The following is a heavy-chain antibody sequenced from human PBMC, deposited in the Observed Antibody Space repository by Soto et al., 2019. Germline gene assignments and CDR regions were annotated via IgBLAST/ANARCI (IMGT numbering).Heavy chain of an antibody. J-gene: IGHJ5*02. V-gene: IGHV1-69*13. CDR3: ARDVVYDILTGSTGAGPRAWFDP. Sequence: SVKVSCKASGGTFTSYAISWVRQAPGQGLEWMGGISPIFGTANYAQKFQGRVTITADASTSTAYMELSSLRSEDTAVCYCARDVVYDILTGSTGAGPRAWFDPWGQGTLVTVSS. CDR2: ISPIFGTA. CDR1: GGTFTSYA. D-gene: IGHD3-9*01.